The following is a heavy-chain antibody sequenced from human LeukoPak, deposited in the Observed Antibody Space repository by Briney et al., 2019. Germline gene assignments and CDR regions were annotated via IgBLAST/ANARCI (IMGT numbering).Heavy chain of an antibody. Sequence: PGGSLRLSCAASGFTFSGSAMHWVRQASGKGLEWVGRIRSKPHNYATAYVASVKGRFTISRDDSKNMAYLQMNSLKTEDTAVYYCTRLPTPYDAFDYWGQGTLVTVSS. V-gene: IGHV3-73*01. CDR3: TRLPTPYDAFDY. CDR2: IRSKPHNYAT. CDR1: GFTFSGSA. D-gene: IGHD5-12*01. J-gene: IGHJ4*02.